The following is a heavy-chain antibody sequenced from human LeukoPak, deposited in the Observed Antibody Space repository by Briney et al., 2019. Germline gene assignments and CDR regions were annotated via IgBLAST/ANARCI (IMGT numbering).Heavy chain of an antibody. CDR1: NYSISGGYY. D-gene: IGHD3-3*01. CDR2: LYHSEST. V-gene: IGHV4-38-2*02. J-gene: IGHJ4*02. Sequence: SETLSLTCTVSNYSISGGYYWGWIRQPPGKGLEWIGSLYHSESTYFNPSLKSRVTISVDTSKNQFSLKLSSVTAADTAVYYCARGYRTDGFWSGYPRLFDYWGQGTLVTVSS. CDR3: ARGYRTDGFWSGYPRLFDY.